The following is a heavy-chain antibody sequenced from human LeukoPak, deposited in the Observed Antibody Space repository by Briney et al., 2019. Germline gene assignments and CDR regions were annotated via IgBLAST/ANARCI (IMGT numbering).Heavy chain of an antibody. Sequence: SETLSLTCTVSGASVNSGSYYWTWIRQPPGKGLEWIGYVSYTGSTNYNPSLKSRVTISVDTSKKQISLKLSSVTAADSAVYYCARAKRGSGYGYYYFDSWGQGTLVTVSS. J-gene: IGHJ4*02. CDR1: GASVNSGSYY. CDR2: VSYTGST. V-gene: IGHV4-61*01. D-gene: IGHD3-3*01. CDR3: ARAKRGSGYGYYYFDS.